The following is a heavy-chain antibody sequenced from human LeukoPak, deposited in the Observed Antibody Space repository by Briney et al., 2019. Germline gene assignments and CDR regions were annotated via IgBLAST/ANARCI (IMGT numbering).Heavy chain of an antibody. CDR3: AKSPVEPSVVVAAGAFDI. CDR2: ISPSGGDT. Sequence: AGGSLRLSCAASGFTFSSYAMTWVRQAPGEGLEWVSAISPSGGDTYYADSVQGRFSISRDDSKNTLYLQMNSLRAEDTAVYYCAKSPVEPSVVVAAGAFDIWGQGTMVTVSS. V-gene: IGHV3-23*01. D-gene: IGHD2-15*01. J-gene: IGHJ3*02. CDR1: GFTFSSYA.